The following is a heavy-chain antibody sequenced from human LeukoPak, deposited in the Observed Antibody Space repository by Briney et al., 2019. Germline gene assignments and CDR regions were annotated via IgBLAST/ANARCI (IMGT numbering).Heavy chain of an antibody. CDR2: IYHSGST. CDR3: ARGGRSSTSCYFDY. Sequence: SQTLSLTCAVSGGSISSGGYSWSWIRQPPGKGLEWIGYIYHSGSTYYNPSLKSRVTISVDRSKNQFSLKLSSVTAADTGVYYCARGGRSSTSCYFDYWGQGTLVTVSS. CDR1: GGSISSGGYS. D-gene: IGHD2-2*01. J-gene: IGHJ4*02. V-gene: IGHV4-30-2*01.